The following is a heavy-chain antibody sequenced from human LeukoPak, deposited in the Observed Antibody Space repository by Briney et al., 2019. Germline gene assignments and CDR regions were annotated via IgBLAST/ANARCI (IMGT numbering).Heavy chain of an antibody. CDR3: ARDQSLGIYPYY. V-gene: IGHV1-3*01. CDR2: INAGSGDT. CDR1: GYTFTTSA. Sequence: ASVKVSCKDSGYTFTTSAMHWVRQAPGQRLEWMGWINAGSGDTKYSQKFQGRVPFTRDTSASTAYMALSSLRFEDTAVYFCARDQSLGIYPYYWGQGTLVTASS. J-gene: IGHJ4*02. D-gene: IGHD3-16*01.